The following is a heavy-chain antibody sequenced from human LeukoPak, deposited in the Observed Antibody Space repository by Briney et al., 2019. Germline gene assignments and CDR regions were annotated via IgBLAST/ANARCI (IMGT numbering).Heavy chain of an antibody. Sequence: GGSLRLSCAASGFNFSNDGMHWVRQAPGKGLEWVAFISYDGSNKYYADSVKGRFTISRDNSKNTLYLQMSSLRAEDTAVYSCAKDLLREYQLLFTYGMDVWGQGTTVTVSS. V-gene: IGHV3-30*18. CDR2: ISYDGSNK. J-gene: IGHJ6*02. D-gene: IGHD2-2*01. CDR1: GFNFSNDG. CDR3: AKDLLREYQLLFTYGMDV.